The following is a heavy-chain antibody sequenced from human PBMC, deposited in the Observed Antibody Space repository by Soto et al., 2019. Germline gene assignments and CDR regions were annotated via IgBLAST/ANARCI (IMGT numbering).Heavy chain of an antibody. D-gene: IGHD7-27*01. Sequence: QVQLVESGGGVVQPGMSLRLSCAASGFSFSTYGMHWVRQVPGKGLEWVAVIWHDGRIKYYGDSVKGRFTISRDNSKNTLYLQMDSLRAEVTAVYYFAQDGPNWGRDSDYWGQGTLLTVCS. CDR2: IWHDGRIK. J-gene: IGHJ4*02. V-gene: IGHV3-33*03. CDR3: AQDGPNWGRDSDY. CDR1: GFSFSTYG.